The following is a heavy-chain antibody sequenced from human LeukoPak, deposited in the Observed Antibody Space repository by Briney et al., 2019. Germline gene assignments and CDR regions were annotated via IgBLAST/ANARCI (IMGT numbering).Heavy chain of an antibody. CDR2: ISGRGDRT. Sequence: PGGSLRLSCPASGFTFSNYAMSWVRQAPGQGLEWVSLISGRGDRTYYADSVKGRFTISRDNSKNTLYLQMNSLRAEDTAVYYCATTGYSSRNYWGQGTLVTVSS. CDR3: ATTGYSSRNY. CDR1: GFTFSNYA. V-gene: IGHV3-23*01. J-gene: IGHJ4*02. D-gene: IGHD6-13*01.